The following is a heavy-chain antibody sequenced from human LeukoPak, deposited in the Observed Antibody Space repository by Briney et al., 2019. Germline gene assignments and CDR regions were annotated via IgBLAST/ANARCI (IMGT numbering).Heavy chain of an antibody. CDR2: IHANSGKA. CDR3: ARGHYGGNRYFDN. Sequence: ASVRVSCKTSGYTFRDYEINWVRQAPGLGLEWVAWIHANSGKAGSAQKFQGRVTLTRDTSTETAFMELSGLTSDDSATYFCARGHYGGNRYFDNWGQGTLVTVYS. J-gene: IGHJ4*02. CDR1: GYTFRDYE. D-gene: IGHD4-23*01. V-gene: IGHV1-8*01.